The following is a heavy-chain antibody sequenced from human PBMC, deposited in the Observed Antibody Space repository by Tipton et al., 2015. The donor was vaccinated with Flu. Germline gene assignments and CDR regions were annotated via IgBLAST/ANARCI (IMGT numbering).Heavy chain of an antibody. Sequence: MQLVQSGAEVKKPGESLKISCEASGYTFTSYWIGWVRQVHGKGLEWMGYISPGDSDTRYSPSFRGQVTISADQSLSTAYLQWSSLRAADTGIYYCVRRPRSLVAGYYYGLDVWGQGTTVIVSS. J-gene: IGHJ6*02. V-gene: IGHV5-51*01. D-gene: IGHD6-19*01. CDR3: VRRPRSLVAGYYYGLDV. CDR2: ISPGDSDT. CDR1: GYTFTSYW.